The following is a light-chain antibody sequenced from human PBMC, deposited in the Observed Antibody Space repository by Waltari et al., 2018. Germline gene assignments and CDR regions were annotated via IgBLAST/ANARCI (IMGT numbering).Light chain of an antibody. CDR2: AAS. V-gene: IGKV3-15*01. Sequence: EIVVTQSPATLSVSPGERATLSCMTSQIPSNVAWYQQKPGQVPRRLISAASTRATGVTARFSGSGSEPEFTLTISSLQPEDSAVYYCQQYNNWPPSITFGQGTRLEIK. CDR3: QQYNNWPPSIT. CDR1: QIPSN. J-gene: IGKJ5*01.